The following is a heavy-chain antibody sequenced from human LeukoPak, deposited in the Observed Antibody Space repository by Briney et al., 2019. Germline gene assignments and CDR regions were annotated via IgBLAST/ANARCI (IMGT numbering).Heavy chain of an antibody. CDR1: GFTFSSYG. CDR3: AKAMGDFWSGYLLVYYYYYYYMDV. J-gene: IGHJ6*03. Sequence: GGSLRLSCAASGFTFSSYGMHWVRQAPGKGLEWVAFIRYDGSNKYYADSVKGRFTISRDNSKNTLYLQMNSLRAEDTAVYYCAKAMGDFWSGYLLVYYYYYYYMDVWGKGTTVTVSS. V-gene: IGHV3-30*02. CDR2: IRYDGSNK. D-gene: IGHD3-3*01.